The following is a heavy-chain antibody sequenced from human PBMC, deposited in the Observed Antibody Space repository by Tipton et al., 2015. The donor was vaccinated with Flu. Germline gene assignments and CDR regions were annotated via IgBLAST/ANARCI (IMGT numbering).Heavy chain of an antibody. CDR1: GGSISSYY. CDR2: IYYSGST. CDR3: ARELNYGMDV. Sequence: PSLTCTVSGGSISSYYWSWIRQPPGKGLEWIGYIYYSGSTNYNPSLKSRVTISVDTSKNQFSLKLSSVTAADTAVYYCARELNYGMDVWGQGTTVTVSS. V-gene: IGHV4-59*01. J-gene: IGHJ6*02.